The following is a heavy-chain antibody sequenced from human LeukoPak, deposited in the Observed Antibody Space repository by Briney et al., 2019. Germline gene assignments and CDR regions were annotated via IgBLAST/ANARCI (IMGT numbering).Heavy chain of an antibody. CDR2: IKDDGSEK. J-gene: IGHJ6*04. D-gene: IGHD3-10*02. Sequence: GGSLRLSCAASGFTFRTYWMSLVRQAPGKGLEWVAKIKDDGSEKYYVDSVKGRFTISRDNSKNTLYLQMNSLRAEDTAVYYCAELGITMIGGVWGKGTTVTISS. CDR1: GFTFRTYW. V-gene: IGHV3-7*01. CDR3: AELGITMIGGV.